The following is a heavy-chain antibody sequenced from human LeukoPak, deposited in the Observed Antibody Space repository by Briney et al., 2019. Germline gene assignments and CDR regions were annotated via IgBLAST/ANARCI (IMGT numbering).Heavy chain of an antibody. CDR2: IYYSGST. D-gene: IGHD5-24*01. CDR1: GGSISSGGYY. Sequence: PSETLSLTCTVSGGSISSGGYYWSWIRQHPGKGLEWIGYIYYSGSTYYNPSLKSRVTISVDTSKNQFSLKLSSVTAADTAVYYCARSSDGFIDYWGQGTLVTVSS. V-gene: IGHV4-31*03. CDR3: ARSSDGFIDY. J-gene: IGHJ4*02.